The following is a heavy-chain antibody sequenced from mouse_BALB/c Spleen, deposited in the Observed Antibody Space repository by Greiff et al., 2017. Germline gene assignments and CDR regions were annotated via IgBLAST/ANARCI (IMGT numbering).Heavy chain of an antibody. CDR1: GYSITSDYA. D-gene: IGHD1-1*01. J-gene: IGHJ1*01. CDR3: AREGDYGSSYGYFDV. Sequence: EVMLVESGPGLVKPSQSLSLTCTVTGYSITSDYAWNWIRQFPGNKLEWMGYISYSGSTSYNPSLKSRISITRDTSKNQFFLQLNSVTTEDTATYYCAREGDYGSSYGYFDVWGAGTTVTVSS. V-gene: IGHV3-2*02. CDR2: ISYSGST.